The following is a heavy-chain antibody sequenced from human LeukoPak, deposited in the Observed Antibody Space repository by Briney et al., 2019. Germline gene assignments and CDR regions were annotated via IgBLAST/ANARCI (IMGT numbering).Heavy chain of an antibody. CDR1: GGSISNSY. D-gene: IGHD5-24*01. CDR3: ARRFVNSDGYYYDDY. CDR2: ISYSGTT. J-gene: IGHJ4*02. V-gene: IGHV4-59*08. Sequence: SEALSLTCTVSGGSISNSYWTWIRQPPGKGLEWIGYISYSGTTSYNPSLKSRVTISVDTTNNQFTLKVNSVTAADTAVYFCARRFVNSDGYYYDDYWGRGTLVTVSS.